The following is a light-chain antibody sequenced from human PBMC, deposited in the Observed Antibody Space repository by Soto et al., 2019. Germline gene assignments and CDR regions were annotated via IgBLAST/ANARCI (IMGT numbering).Light chain of an antibody. CDR3: CSYAGGYTYL. CDR2: EVT. V-gene: IGLV2-8*01. CDR1: STDIGIFNY. Sequence: QSVLTQPPSASGSPGQSVTISCTGTSTDIGIFNYVSWYQHHPGKAPKLIIYEVTKRPSGVPDRFSGSKSGNTASLTISGLQAEDEADYFCCSYAGGYTYLFGTGTKVTVL. J-gene: IGLJ1*01.